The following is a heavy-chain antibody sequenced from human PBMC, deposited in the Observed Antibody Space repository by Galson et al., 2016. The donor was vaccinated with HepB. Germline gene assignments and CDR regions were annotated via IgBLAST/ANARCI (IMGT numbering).Heavy chain of an antibody. CDR2: ISDIGANT. Sequence: GSLRLSCAGSGFIFNSHAISWVRQAPGKGLELVSAISDIGANTYHADFVKGRFTISRDNSKNTMYLQMNSLRVEDTAVYYCAARYGEFLMVFDYWGQGTLVTVSS. CDR1: GFIFNSHA. D-gene: IGHD3-10*01. J-gene: IGHJ4*02. CDR3: AARYGEFLMVFDY. V-gene: IGHV3-23*01.